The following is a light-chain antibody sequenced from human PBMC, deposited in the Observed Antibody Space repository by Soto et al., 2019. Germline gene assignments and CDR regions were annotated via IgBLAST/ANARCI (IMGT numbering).Light chain of an antibody. CDR2: DAS. J-gene: IGKJ2*01. Sequence: EIVLTQSPATLSLSPGERATLSCRARQSVSSYLAWYQQKPGQAPRLLIYDASNRDTGIPARFSGSGSGTDFTITISRLEPEDFAAYYCQQHSNWPPYTFGQGTMLVIK. V-gene: IGKV3-11*01. CDR3: QQHSNWPPYT. CDR1: QSVSSY.